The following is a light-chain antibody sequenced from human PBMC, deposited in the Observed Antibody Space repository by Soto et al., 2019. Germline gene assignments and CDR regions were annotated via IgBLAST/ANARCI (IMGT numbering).Light chain of an antibody. J-gene: IGLJ2*01. CDR2: SSN. CDR1: SSNIGRNT. V-gene: IGLV1-44*01. CDR3: ATWDDSLNDYVV. Sequence: QLVLTQPPSASGTPGQTVTISCSGSSSNIGRNTVDWYQQLPGTAPKLLIYSSNQRPAGVPDRFSGSKSGTSASLAISGLQSEDEADYYCATWDDSLNDYVVFGGGTKLTVL.